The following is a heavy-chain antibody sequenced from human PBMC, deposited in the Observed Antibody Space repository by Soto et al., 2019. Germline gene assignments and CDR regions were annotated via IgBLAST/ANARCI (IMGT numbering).Heavy chain of an antibody. CDR2: ISWEGGSV. V-gene: IGHV3-9*01. Sequence: EVQLVESGGGLVQPGRSLRLSCAASGFNFDDYAMHWVRQAPGKNMEWVSGISWEGGSVGYADSVKGRFTISRDNAKNSLSLEMNDLRSEDTALYYCAKDHDEDFGFDLDYMNYWGQGTLVTVSS. CDR1: GFNFDDYA. D-gene: IGHD5-12*01. J-gene: IGHJ4*02. CDR3: AKDHDEDFGFDLDYMNY.